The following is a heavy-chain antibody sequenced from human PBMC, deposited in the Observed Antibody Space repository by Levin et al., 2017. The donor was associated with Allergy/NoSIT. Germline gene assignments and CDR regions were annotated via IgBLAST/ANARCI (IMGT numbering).Heavy chain of an antibody. D-gene: IGHD3-10*01. CDR1: GFTFSSYA. CDR2: ISSNGGST. CDR3: VKGSPQKGFGELLGWFDP. V-gene: IGHV3-64D*06. Sequence: GESLKISCSASGFTFSSYAMHWVRQAPGKGLEYVSAISSNGGSTYYADSVKGRFTISRDNSKNTLYLQMSSLRAEDTAVYYCVKGSPQKGFGELLGWFDPWGQGTLVTVSS. J-gene: IGHJ5*02.